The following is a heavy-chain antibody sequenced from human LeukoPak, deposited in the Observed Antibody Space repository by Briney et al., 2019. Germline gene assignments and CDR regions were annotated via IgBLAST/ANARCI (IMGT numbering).Heavy chain of an antibody. D-gene: IGHD4-23*01. J-gene: IGHJ4*02. CDR2: SGTGGST. CDR3: AKRGYDYGGPFFDS. V-gene: IGHV3-23*01. Sequence: GGSLRLSCAGSGFTFSRYAMSWVRQAPGKGLEWVSTSGTGGSTYYVDSVKGRFTISRDNSKNTVYLQMNTPRAEDTALYYCAKRGYDYGGPFFDSWGQGTLVTVSS. CDR1: GFTFSRYA.